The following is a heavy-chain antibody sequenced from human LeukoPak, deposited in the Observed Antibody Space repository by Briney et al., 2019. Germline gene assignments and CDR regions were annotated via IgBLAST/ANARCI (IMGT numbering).Heavy chain of an antibody. CDR1: GGTFSSYA. Sequence: SVKVSCKASGGTFSSYAISWVRQAPGQGLEWMGGIIPIFGTANYAQKFQGRVTITADESTSTAYMELSSLRSEDTAVYYCARVGDGSGSYYNVGGSGYWGQGTLVTVSS. CDR2: IIPIFGTA. D-gene: IGHD3-10*01. CDR3: ARVGDGSGSYYNVGGSGY. V-gene: IGHV1-69*13. J-gene: IGHJ4*02.